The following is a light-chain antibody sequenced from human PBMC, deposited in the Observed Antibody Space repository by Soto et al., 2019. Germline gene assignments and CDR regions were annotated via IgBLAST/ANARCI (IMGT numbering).Light chain of an antibody. V-gene: IGKV3-20*01. Sequence: EIVLTQSPGTLSLSPGERATLSCRASQSVSNNYLAWYQQKPGQAPRHLIYGATNRATGIPDRFSGSGSGTDFTLTISRLEPEDLAVYDCQPYGRSGKFGQGTKGEIK. J-gene: IGKJ1*01. CDR3: QPYGRSGK. CDR2: GAT. CDR1: QSVSNNY.